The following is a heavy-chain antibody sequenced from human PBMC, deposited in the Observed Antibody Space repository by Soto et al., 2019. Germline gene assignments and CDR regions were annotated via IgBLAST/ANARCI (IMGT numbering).Heavy chain of an antibody. CDR3: AREEGWYYFDY. V-gene: IGHV1-18*01. CDR1: GFTFSNSA. J-gene: IGHJ4*02. Sequence: ASVKVSWKGSGFTFSNSAVQWVRQARGQGLEWIGWISVDNGNTNSAQKLRGRVTMTTVTSTSTAYMELRSLRSDDTAVYYCAREEGWYYFDYWGQGTLVTVSS. CDR2: ISVDNGNT. D-gene: IGHD6-19*01.